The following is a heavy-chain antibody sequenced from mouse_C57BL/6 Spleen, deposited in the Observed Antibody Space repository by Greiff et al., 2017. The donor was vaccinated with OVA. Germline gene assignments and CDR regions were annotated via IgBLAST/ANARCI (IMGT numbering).Heavy chain of an antibody. CDR2: ISSGSSTI. Sequence: QVVESGGGLVKPGGSLKLSCAASGFPFRDYGMHWVRQAPEKGLEWVAYISSGSSTIYYADTVKGRFTISRDNAKNTLFLQMTSLRSEDTAMYYSARAENNGGRGKIDVWGTGGTGTVSP. J-gene: IGHJ1*03. CDR3: ARAENNGGRGKIDV. CDR1: GFPFRDYG. V-gene: IGHV5-17*01. D-gene: IGHD1-1*02.